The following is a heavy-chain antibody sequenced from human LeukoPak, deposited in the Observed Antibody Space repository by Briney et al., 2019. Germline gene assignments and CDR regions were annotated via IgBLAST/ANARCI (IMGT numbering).Heavy chain of an antibody. Sequence: PSETLSLTCTVSGGSISSSSYYWGWIRQPPGKGLEWIGSIYYSGSTYYNPSLKSRVTISVDTSKNQFSLKLSSVTAADTAVYYCARARGGILYYLGYWGQGTLVTVSS. CDR1: GGSISSSSYY. D-gene: IGHD2-15*01. CDR3: ARARGGILYYLGY. V-gene: IGHV4-39*07. J-gene: IGHJ4*02. CDR2: IYYSGST.